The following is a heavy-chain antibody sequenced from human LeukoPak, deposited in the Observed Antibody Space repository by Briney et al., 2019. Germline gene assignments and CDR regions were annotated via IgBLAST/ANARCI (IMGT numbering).Heavy chain of an antibody. CDR2: ISYDGSNK. CDR1: GFTFSSYA. D-gene: IGHD5-18*01. CDR3: AKDKTAMAYYFDY. Sequence: QPGGSLRLSCAASGFTFSSYAMSWVRQAPGKGLEWVAVISYDGSNKYYADSVKGRFTISRDNSKNTLYLQMNSLRAEDTAVYYCAKDKTAMAYYFDYWGQGTLVTVSS. J-gene: IGHJ4*02. V-gene: IGHV3-30*18.